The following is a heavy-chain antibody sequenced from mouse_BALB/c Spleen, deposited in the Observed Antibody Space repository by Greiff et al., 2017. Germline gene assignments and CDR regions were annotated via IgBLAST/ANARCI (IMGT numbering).Heavy chain of an antibody. V-gene: IGHV1-80*01. J-gene: IGHJ1*01. CDR1: GYAFSSYW. Sequence: QVQLQQSGAELVRPGSSVKISCKASGYAFSSYWMNWVKQRPGQGLEWIGQIYPGDGDTNYNGKFKGKATLTADKSSSTAYMQLSSLTSEDSAVYFCARTSPWYFDVWGAGTTVTVSS. CDR3: ARTSPWYFDV. CDR2: IYPGDGDT.